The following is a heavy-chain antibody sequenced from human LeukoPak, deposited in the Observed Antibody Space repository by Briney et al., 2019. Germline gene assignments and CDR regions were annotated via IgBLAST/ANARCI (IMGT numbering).Heavy chain of an antibody. J-gene: IGHJ4*02. CDR1: GFTFSSYA. CDR2: ISYDGSNK. D-gene: IGHD4-11*01. CDR3: ARGLPDYSNYDGYFDY. V-gene: IGHV3-30*01. Sequence: GGSLRLSCAASGFTFSSYAMHWVCQAPGKGLEWVAVISYDGSNKYYADSVKGRFTFSRDNSKNTLYLQMNSLRAEDTAVYYCARGLPDYSNYDGYFDYWGQGTLVTVSS.